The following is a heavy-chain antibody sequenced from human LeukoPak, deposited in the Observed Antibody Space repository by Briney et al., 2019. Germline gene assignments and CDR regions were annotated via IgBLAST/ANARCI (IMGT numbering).Heavy chain of an antibody. D-gene: IGHD3-3*01. CDR2: INPNSGGT. V-gene: IGHV1-2*02. CDR1: GYTFTDYY. CDR3: ARASMTSISDY. Sequence: SSETVSCKASGYTFTDYYIHWVRQAPGQGLEWMGWINPNSGGTNYAQKFQGRVTMTRDTSISTAYMELSRLRSDDAAVYYCARASMTSISDYWGQGTLVTVSS. J-gene: IGHJ4*02.